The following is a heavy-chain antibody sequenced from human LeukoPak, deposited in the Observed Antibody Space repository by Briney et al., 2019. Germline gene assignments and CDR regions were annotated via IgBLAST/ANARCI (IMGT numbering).Heavy chain of an antibody. CDR2: LSGSGDNT. CDR3: AKPASRGVGRYFDL. CDR1: GFTFSNYA. J-gene: IGHJ2*01. D-gene: IGHD3-10*01. Sequence: GGSLRLSCAASGFTFSNYAMSWVRQAPGKGLEWVSALSGSGDNTYYADSVEGRFTISRDNSKNTLYLQMNSLRAEDTALYCCAKPASRGVGRYFDLWGRGTLSLSPQ. V-gene: IGHV3-23*01.